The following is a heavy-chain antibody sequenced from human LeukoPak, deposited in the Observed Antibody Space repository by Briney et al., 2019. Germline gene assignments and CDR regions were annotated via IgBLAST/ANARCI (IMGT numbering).Heavy chain of an antibody. CDR2: ISSSSSYI. V-gene: IGHV3-21*01. D-gene: IGHD2-15*01. Sequence: TGGSLRLSCTASGFTFGDYSMNWVRQAPGKGLEWVSSISSSSSYIYYADSVKGRFTISRDNAKNSLYLQMNSLRAEDTAVYYCAREFIGSFDIWGQGTMVTVSS. CDR3: AREFIGSFDI. J-gene: IGHJ3*02. CDR1: GFTFGDYS.